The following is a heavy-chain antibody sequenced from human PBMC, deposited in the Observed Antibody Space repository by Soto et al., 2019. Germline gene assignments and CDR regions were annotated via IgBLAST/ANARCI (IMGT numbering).Heavy chain of an antibody. Sequence: SETLSLTCTVSGGSISSYYWSWIRQPPGKGLEWIGYIYYSGSTNYNPSLKSRVTISVDTSKNQFSLKLSSVTAADTAVYYCARDQVGGDYWGQGTLVTVS. CDR2: IYYSGST. CDR3: ARDQVGGDY. J-gene: IGHJ4*02. CDR1: GGSISSYY. V-gene: IGHV4-59*01. D-gene: IGHD3-10*01.